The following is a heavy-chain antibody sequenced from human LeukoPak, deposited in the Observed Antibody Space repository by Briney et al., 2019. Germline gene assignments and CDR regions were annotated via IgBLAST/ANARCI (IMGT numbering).Heavy chain of an antibody. Sequence: GVSLRLSCAASGFTFSDYYMSWIRQAPGKGLEWVSSISSSSNYIYYADSVKGRFTISRDNAKNSLYLQMKSLRAEDTAVYYCARTQWFGDPTAEREAFDIWGQGTMVTVSS. CDR1: GFTFSDYY. V-gene: IGHV3-11*06. CDR2: ISSSSNYI. D-gene: IGHD3-10*01. J-gene: IGHJ3*02. CDR3: ARTQWFGDPTAEREAFDI.